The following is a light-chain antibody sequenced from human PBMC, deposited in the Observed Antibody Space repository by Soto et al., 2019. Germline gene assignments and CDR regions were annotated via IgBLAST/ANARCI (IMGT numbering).Light chain of an antibody. CDR1: SSDVGGYNY. CDR2: EVS. Sequence: QSALTQPAPVSGSPGQSITISCTGTSSDVGGYNYVSWYQQPPGTAPKLMIYEVSNRPSGVSNRFSGSKSGNTASLTISGLQAEDEADYYCSSYTSSSTRVFGGGTKVTVL. V-gene: IGLV2-14*01. CDR3: SSYTSSSTRV. J-gene: IGLJ3*02.